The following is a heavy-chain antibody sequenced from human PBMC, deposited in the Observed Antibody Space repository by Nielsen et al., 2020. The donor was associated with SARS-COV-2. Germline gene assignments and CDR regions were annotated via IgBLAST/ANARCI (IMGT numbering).Heavy chain of an antibody. CDR2: ISYDGNTK. Sequence: GGSLRLSCATSGFTFRSYGMHWVRQAPGKGLEWVSVISYDGNTKHYGDAVKGRFTVSRDNSMNTLYLRMNSLRAEDAAVYFCARDRSIYFYYGMDVWGQGTTVTVSS. CDR3: ARDRSIYFYYGMDV. D-gene: IGHD2/OR15-2a*01. CDR1: GFTFRSYG. V-gene: IGHV3-30*03. J-gene: IGHJ6*02.